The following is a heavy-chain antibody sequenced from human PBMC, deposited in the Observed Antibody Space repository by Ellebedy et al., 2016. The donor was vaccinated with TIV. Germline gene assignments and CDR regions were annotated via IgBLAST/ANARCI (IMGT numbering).Heavy chain of an antibody. V-gene: IGHV4-31*03. D-gene: IGHD3-22*01. CDR2: IYYSGST. J-gene: IGHJ4*02. CDR1: GGSISSGGYY. CDR3: ARDRGAEGPGYYDSSGYIDY. Sequence: SETLSLXXTVSGGSISSGGYYWSWIRQHPGKGLEWIGYIYYSGSTYYNPSLKSRVTISVDTSKNQFSLKLSSVTAADTAVYYCARDRGAEGPGYYDSSGYIDYWGQGTLVTVSS.